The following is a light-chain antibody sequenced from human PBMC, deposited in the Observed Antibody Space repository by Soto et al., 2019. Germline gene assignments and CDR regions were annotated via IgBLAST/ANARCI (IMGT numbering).Light chain of an antibody. CDR1: ENINSN. CDR2: GAS. V-gene: IGKV3-15*01. J-gene: IGKJ1*01. Sequence: DIVMTQSPGTLSVSPGEGVTLSCRASENINSNLAWYQQKPGQSPRLLIYGASNRATGIPARFSGSGSGTEFTLTISSLQSEDFAVYSCQQYTNWPRTFGLGTKVEIK. CDR3: QQYTNWPRT.